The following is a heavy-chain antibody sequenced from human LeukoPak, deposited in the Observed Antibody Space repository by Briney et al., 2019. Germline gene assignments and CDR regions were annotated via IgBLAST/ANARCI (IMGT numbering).Heavy chain of an antibody. D-gene: IGHD4-17*01. CDR1: GFTFSSYG. J-gene: IGHJ4*02. CDR2: IRSDGSNK. Sequence: GGSLRLSCAASGFTFSSYGMHWVRQAPGKGLEWVAFIRSDGSNKYYADSVKGRFTISRDNSKNTLYLRMNSLRAEDTAVYYCAKSLSSDYGDYWGQGTLVTVSS. V-gene: IGHV3-30*02. CDR3: AKSLSSDYGDY.